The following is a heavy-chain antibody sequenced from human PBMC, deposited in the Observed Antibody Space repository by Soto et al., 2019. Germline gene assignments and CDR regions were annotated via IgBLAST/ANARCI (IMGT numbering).Heavy chain of an antibody. V-gene: IGHV3-23*01. Sequence: GGSLRLSCAASGFTFSSYAMSWVRQAPGKGLEWVSAISGSGGSTYYADSVKGRFTISRDNSKNTLYLQMNSLRAEDTAVYYCAKVYSGSYYPHGAFDIWGQGTMVTVSS. J-gene: IGHJ3*02. CDR3: AKVYSGSYYPHGAFDI. D-gene: IGHD1-26*01. CDR1: GFTFSSYA. CDR2: ISGSGGST.